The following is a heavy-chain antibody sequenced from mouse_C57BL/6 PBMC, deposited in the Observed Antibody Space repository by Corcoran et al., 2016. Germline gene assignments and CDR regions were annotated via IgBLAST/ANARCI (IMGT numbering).Heavy chain of an antibody. V-gene: IGHV9-3*01. CDR1: GYTFTTYG. CDR2: INTYSGVP. CDR3: ARGSYGSSLAWFAY. Sequence: QIQLVQSGPELKKPGETVKISCKASGYTFTTYGMSWVKQAPGKGLKWMGWINTYSGVPTYADDFKGRFAFSLETSASTAYLQINNLKNEDTATYFCARGSYGSSLAWFAYWGQGTLVTVSA. D-gene: IGHD1-1*01. J-gene: IGHJ3*01.